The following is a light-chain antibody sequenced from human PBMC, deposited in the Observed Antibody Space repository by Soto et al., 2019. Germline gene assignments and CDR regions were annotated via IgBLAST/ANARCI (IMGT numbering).Light chain of an antibody. V-gene: IGKV1-17*01. CDR2: ATS. CDR3: LQHNSYPYT. CDR1: QGIRNY. J-gene: IGKJ2*01. Sequence: DIQMTQSPFSLSASVGDRVTITCRASQGIRNYLGWFQQKPGEAPKRLIYATSSLEGGVPSRFSGSGSGTEFTLTISIMQPEDFATYFWLQHNSYPYTFGQGTKLAIK.